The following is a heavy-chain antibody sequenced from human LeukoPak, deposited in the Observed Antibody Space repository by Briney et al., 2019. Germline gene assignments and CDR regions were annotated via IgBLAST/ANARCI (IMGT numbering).Heavy chain of an antibody. CDR3: ASVNCSGGSCYSIWFDP. Sequence: SVKVSCKASGYTFTSYGISWVRQAPGQGLEWMGRIIPILGIANYAQKFQGRVTITADKSTGTAYMELSSLRSEDTAVYYCASVNCSGGSCYSIWFDPWGQGTLVTVSS. CDR1: GYTFTSYG. J-gene: IGHJ5*02. V-gene: IGHV1-69*04. D-gene: IGHD2-15*01. CDR2: IIPILGIA.